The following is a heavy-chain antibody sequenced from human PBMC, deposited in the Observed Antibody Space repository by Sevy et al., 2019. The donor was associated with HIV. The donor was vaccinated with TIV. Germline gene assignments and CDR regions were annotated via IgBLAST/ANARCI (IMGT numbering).Heavy chain of an antibody. D-gene: IGHD3-22*01. J-gene: IGHJ4*02. V-gene: IGHV3-11*01. CDR1: GFTFSDHY. CDR2: ISRSGSTI. Sequence: GGSLRLSCAASGFTFSDHYMSWIRQAPGKGLEWVSYISRSGSTIYFADSLKGRVTISRDNAKNSLYLQMNSLRAEDTAVFYCASGHRKYDSSDYYYGRCDALGFDYWGQGTLVTVSS. CDR3: ASGHRKYDSSDYYYGRCDALGFDY.